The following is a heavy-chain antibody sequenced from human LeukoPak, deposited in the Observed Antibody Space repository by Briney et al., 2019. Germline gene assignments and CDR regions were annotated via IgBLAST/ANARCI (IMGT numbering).Heavy chain of an antibody. D-gene: IGHD3-22*01. CDR3: ARVDSSGYVDAFDI. CDR1: GYTFTGYY. Sequence: ASVKVSCKASGYTFTGYYMHWVRQAPGQGLEWMGWINPNSGGTNYAQKFQGRVTMTRDTSISTAYMELSRLRSDGTAVYYCARVDSSGYVDAFDIWGQGTMVTVSS. J-gene: IGHJ3*02. V-gene: IGHV1-2*02. CDR2: INPNSGGT.